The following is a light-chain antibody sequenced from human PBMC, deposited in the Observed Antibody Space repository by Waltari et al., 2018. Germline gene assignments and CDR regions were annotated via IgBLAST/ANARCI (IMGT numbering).Light chain of an antibody. CDR1: SSDVVGYNY. CDR3: CSFTSRSTWV. CDR2: DVS. V-gene: IGLV2-14*01. J-gene: IGLJ3*02. Sequence: QPALTQPASVSGSPGQSITFSCIGTSSDVVGYNYVPWYQQHPGKVPKLLIFDVSNRPSGVSNRFSGSKSGNTASLTISGLQAEDESDYYCCSFTSRSTWVFGGGTKLTVL.